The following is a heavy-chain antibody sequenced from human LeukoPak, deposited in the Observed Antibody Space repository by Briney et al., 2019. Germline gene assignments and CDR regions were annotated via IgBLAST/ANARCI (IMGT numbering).Heavy chain of an antibody. V-gene: IGHV3-30*02. CDR1: GFTFSSYG. CDR3: ARDSHVSGKSYSEGIDY. Sequence: GGSLRLSCAASGFTFSSYGMHWVRQAPGKGLEWVAFIRYDGSNKYYADSVKGRFTISRDNAKNSLYLQMNSLRAEDTAVYYCARDSHVSGKSYSEGIDYWGQGTLVTVSS. CDR2: IRYDGSNK. D-gene: IGHD3-10*01. J-gene: IGHJ4*02.